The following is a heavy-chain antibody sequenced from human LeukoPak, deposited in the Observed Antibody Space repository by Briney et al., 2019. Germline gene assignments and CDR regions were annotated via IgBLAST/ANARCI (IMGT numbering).Heavy chain of an antibody. D-gene: IGHD5-12*01. Sequence: SQTLSLTCTVSGGSISSGSYYWGWIRQPPGKGLEWIVHIYYSGNTYYSPSLKSRLTISVYTSKDQFSLRLTSATAADTAVYYCARVANSGYDYRGDFDYWGPGTLVTVSA. J-gene: IGHJ4*02. CDR2: IYYSGNT. CDR1: GGSISSGSYY. V-gene: IGHV4-30-4*01. CDR3: ARVANSGYDYRGDFDY.